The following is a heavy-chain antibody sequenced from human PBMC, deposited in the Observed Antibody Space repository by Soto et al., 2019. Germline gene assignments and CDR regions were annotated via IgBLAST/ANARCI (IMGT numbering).Heavy chain of an antibody. J-gene: IGHJ4*02. D-gene: IGHD7-27*01. CDR3: ARENFELGSDY. CDR2: INPSGGST. CDR1: GYTFTSYY. V-gene: IGHV1-46*01. Sequence: ASLKVSFKASGYTFTSYYMHWVRQAPGQGLELMGIINPSGGSTSYAQNFQSRVTMTRXXXXXXVXMXLSXXXSEGAAVYYCARENFELGSDYLGQGTLVTVSS.